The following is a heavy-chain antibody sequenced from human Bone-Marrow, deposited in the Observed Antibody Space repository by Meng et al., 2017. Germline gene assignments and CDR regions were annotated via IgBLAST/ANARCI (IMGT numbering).Heavy chain of an antibody. D-gene: IGHD4-11*01. CDR2: INHSGST. Sequence: QVQLPQWGAGLLKPSETLSLTCVVSGGSFSDYYWSWIRQPPGKGLEWIGEINHSGSTNYNPSLESRATISVDTSQNNLSLKLSSVTVADSAVYYCARGPTTMAHDFDYWGQGTLVTVSS. V-gene: IGHV4-34*01. CDR3: ARGPTTMAHDFDY. J-gene: IGHJ4*02. CDR1: GGSFSDYY.